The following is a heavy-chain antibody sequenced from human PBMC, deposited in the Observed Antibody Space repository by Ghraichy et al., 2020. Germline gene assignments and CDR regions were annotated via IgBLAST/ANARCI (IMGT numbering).Heavy chain of an antibody. CDR1: GDSVSSNSAA. D-gene: IGHD1-14*01. V-gene: IGHV6-1*01. CDR2: TYYRSKWYK. CDR3: VRFFDGTLDY. Sequence: SQTLSLTCAISGDSVSSNSAAWNWIRQSPSRGLEWLGRTYYRSKWYKEYAVSVKSLMTINSNTSKNQFSLQLNSVTPEDAAVYFCVRFFDGTLDYWGQGTLVTVSS. J-gene: IGHJ4*02.